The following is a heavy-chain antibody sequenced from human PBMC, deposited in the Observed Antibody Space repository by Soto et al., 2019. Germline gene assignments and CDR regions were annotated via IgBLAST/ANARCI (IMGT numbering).Heavy chain of an antibody. D-gene: IGHD1-26*01. J-gene: IGHJ3*02. Sequence: PGGSLRLSCVASGFTFSTDSMNWVRQAPGKGLEWVAHISNSGATRYYADSVKGRFTISRDNAKNSLYLQMDSLRAEDTAVYYCAREAQWEHWKDAFGIWGQVTMVTVSS. CDR2: ISNSGATR. CDR3: AREAQWEHWKDAFGI. CDR1: GFTFSTDS. V-gene: IGHV3-48*01.